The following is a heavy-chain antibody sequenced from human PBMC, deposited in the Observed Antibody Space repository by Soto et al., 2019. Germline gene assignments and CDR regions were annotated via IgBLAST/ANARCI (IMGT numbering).Heavy chain of an antibody. CDR2: IWYDGSNK. D-gene: IGHD2-2*01. CDR1: GFTFSSYG. V-gene: IGHV3-33*01. Sequence: PGGSLRLSCAASGFTFSSYGMHWVRQAPGKGLEWVAVIWYDGSNKYYADSVKGRFTISRDNSKNTLYLQMNSLRAEDTAVYYCARDGWYCSSTSCYVYYYGMDVWGQGTTVTVSS. J-gene: IGHJ6*02. CDR3: ARDGWYCSSTSCYVYYYGMDV.